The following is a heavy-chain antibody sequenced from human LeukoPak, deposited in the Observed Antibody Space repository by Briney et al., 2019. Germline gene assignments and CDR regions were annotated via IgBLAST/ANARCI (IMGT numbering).Heavy chain of an antibody. CDR2: ISSSSSYI. V-gene: IGHV3-21*01. J-gene: IGHJ4*02. CDR3: ARDRNGIMITFGGVPGY. D-gene: IGHD3-16*01. Sequence: PGGSLRLSCAASRFTFSSSTMNWVRQAPGKGLEWVSCISSSSSYIYYADSVKGRFTISRDNAKNSLYLQMNSLRAEDTAVYYCARDRNGIMITFGGVPGYWGQGTLVTVSS. CDR1: RFTFSSST.